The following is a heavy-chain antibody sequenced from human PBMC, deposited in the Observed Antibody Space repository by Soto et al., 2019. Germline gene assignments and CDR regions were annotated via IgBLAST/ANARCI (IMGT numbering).Heavy chain of an antibody. V-gene: IGHV3-33*01. CDR1: GFTFSSYG. CDR2: IWYDGSNK. Sequence: GGSLRLSCAASGFTFSSYGMHWVRQAPGKGLEWVAVIWYDGSNKYYADSVKGRFTISRDNSKNTLYLKMNSLRAEDTAVYYCAREHRIFGYYYYYYMDVWGKGTTVTVSS. J-gene: IGHJ6*03. CDR3: AREHRIFGYYYYYYMDV. D-gene: IGHD3-3*02.